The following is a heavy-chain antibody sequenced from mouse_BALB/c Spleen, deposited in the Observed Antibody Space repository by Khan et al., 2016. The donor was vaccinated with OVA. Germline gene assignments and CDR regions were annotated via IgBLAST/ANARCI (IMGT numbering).Heavy chain of an antibody. CDR2: ISYSGST. Sequence: EVELQESGPGLVKPSQSLSLTCTVTGYSITSGYGWNWIRQFPGDKLEWMGYISYSGSTNYNPSLKSRISITRDTSKNQFFLQLNSVTTEDTATYYCARTARIKYWGQGTTLTVSS. J-gene: IGHJ2*01. CDR3: ARTARIKY. CDR1: GYSITSGYG. V-gene: IGHV3-2*02. D-gene: IGHD1-2*01.